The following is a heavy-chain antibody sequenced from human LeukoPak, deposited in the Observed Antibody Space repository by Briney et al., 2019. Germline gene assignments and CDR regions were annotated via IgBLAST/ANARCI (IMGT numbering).Heavy chain of an antibody. J-gene: IGHJ3*02. CDR2: ISGSGGST. Sequence: GGSLRLSCAASGFTFSSYGMHWVRQAPGKGLEWVSAISGSGGSTYYADSVKGRFTISRDNSKNTLYLQMNSLRAEDTAVYYCAKDLPLGYCSSTSCFRDAFDIWGQGTLVTVSS. CDR3: AKDLPLGYCSSTSCFRDAFDI. CDR1: GFTFSSYG. D-gene: IGHD2-2*01. V-gene: IGHV3-23*01.